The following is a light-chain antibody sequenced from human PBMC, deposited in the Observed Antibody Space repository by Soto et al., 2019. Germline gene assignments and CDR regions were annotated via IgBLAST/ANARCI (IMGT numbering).Light chain of an antibody. CDR3: QQTDSSPYT. CDR1: QKISTY. J-gene: IGKJ2*01. V-gene: IGKV1-39*01. CDR2: AAS. Sequence: DIQMTQSPSNLSASVGDSVTITCRASQKISTYLSWFKQRPGRAPDLLIFAASILHSGVPSRFSGSGSATHFTLTITGLQPEDFATYYCQQTDSSPYTFGQGTKLEI.